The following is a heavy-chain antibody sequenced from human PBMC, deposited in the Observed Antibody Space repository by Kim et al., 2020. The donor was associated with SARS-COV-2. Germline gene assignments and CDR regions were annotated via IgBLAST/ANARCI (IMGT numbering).Heavy chain of an antibody. CDR3: ARDWGYCSGGSCQTYYYYGMDV. Sequence: GGSLRLSCAASEFTFSSYAMHWVRQAPGKGLEWVAVISYDGSNKYYADSVKGRFTISRDNSKNTLYLQMNSLRAEDTAVYYCARDWGYCSGGSCQTYYYYGMDVWGQGTTVTVSS. V-gene: IGHV3-30-3*01. J-gene: IGHJ6*02. CDR2: ISYDGSNK. D-gene: IGHD2-15*01. CDR1: EFTFSSYA.